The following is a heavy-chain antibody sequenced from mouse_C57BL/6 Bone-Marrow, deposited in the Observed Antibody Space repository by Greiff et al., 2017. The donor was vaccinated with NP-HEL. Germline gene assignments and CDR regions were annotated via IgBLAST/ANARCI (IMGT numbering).Heavy chain of an antibody. CDR3: ARSIYYDSADDPFYAMDY. CDR2: IRNKANGYTT. D-gene: IGHD2-4*01. J-gene: IGHJ4*01. CDR1: GFTFTDYY. V-gene: IGHV7-3*01. Sequence: DVQLVESGGGLVQPGGSLSLSCAASGFTFTDYYMSWVRQPPGKALEWLGFIRNKANGYTTEYSATVKGRFTISRDNSQRILYLQMNALRAEDSATYYCARSIYYDSADDPFYAMDYWGQGTSVTVSA.